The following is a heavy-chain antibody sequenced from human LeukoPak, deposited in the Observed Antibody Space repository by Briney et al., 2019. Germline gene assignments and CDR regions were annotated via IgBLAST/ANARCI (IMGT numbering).Heavy chain of an antibody. D-gene: IGHD6-6*01. Sequence: SETLSLTCTVSGGSISSYYWSWIRQPPGRGLQWIGYIYYSGSTNYNPSLKSRVTISVDTSKNQFSLKLSSVTAADTAVYYCARGASKAARYWFDPWGQGTLVTVSS. CDR2: IYYSGST. V-gene: IGHV4-59*01. J-gene: IGHJ5*02. CDR3: ARGASKAARYWFDP. CDR1: GGSISSYY.